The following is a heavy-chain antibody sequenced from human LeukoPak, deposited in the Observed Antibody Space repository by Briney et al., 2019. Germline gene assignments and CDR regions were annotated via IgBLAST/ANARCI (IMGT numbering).Heavy chain of an antibody. V-gene: IGHV3-48*03. CDR3: ARVHGGNLYYFDY. CDR2: ISSSGSTI. CDR1: GFTFSTFA. D-gene: IGHD4-23*01. Sequence: GGSLRLSCAASGFTFSTFAMIWVRQPPGKGLEWVSYISSSGSTIYYADSVKGRFTISRDNAKNSLYLQMNSLRAEDTAVYYCARVHGGNLYYFDYWGQGTLVTVSS. J-gene: IGHJ4*02.